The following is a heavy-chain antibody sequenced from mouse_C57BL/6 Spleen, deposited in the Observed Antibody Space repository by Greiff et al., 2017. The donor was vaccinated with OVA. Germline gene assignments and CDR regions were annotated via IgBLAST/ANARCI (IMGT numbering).Heavy chain of an antibody. D-gene: IGHD3-3*01. CDR3: ARDRARGYAMDY. V-gene: IGHV5-4*01. Sequence: EVKLVESGGGLVKPGGSLKLSCAASGFTFSSYAMSWVRQTPEKRLEWVATISDGGSYTYYPDNVKGRFTISRDNAKNNLYLQMSHLKSEDTAMYYYARDRARGYAMDYWGQGTSVTVSS. CDR1: GFTFSSYA. CDR2: ISDGGSYT. J-gene: IGHJ4*01.